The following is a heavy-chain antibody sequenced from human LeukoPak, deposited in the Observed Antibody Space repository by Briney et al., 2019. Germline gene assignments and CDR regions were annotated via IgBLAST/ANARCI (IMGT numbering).Heavy chain of an antibody. Sequence: GGSLRLSCSASGFTFSSYAMHWVRQAPGKGLEYVSAISSNGGSTYYADSVKGRFTISRDNSKNTLYLQMNSLRAEDTAVYYCAKGRLTGDFDYWGQGTLVTVSS. V-gene: IGHV3-64*04. J-gene: IGHJ4*02. CDR3: AKGRLTGDFDY. CDR1: GFTFSSYA. D-gene: IGHD1-14*01. CDR2: ISSNGGST.